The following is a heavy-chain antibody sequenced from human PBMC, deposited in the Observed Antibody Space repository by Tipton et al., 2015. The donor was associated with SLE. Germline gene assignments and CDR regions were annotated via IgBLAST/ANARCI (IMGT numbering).Heavy chain of an antibody. D-gene: IGHD1-26*01. Sequence: TLSLTCAVSGYSISSGYYWGWIRQPPGKGLEWIGYIYYSGSTNYNPSLKSRVTISVDTPKNQFSLKLSSVTAADTAVYYCARDPGGATAEYFQHWGQGTLVTVSS. CDR2: IYYSGST. J-gene: IGHJ1*01. CDR1: GYSISSGYY. V-gene: IGHV4-38-2*02. CDR3: ARDPGGATAEYFQH.